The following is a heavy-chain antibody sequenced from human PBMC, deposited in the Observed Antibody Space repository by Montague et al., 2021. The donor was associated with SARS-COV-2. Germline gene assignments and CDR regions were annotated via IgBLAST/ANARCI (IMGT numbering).Heavy chain of an antibody. D-gene: IGHD2-2*02. CDR2: IDVAGST. CDR1: GGDYY. V-gene: IGHV4-34*01. J-gene: IGHJ6*03. Sequence: SETLSLTCGVYGGDYYWIRNRRVPGKGQEFIGEIDVAGSTKNNPSHERRLTHSLDTSKIHFSMRLTSVTASDTAASYCARCQRGVVPAAVLGLGFYFDYFIDVGGEGTAFTVS. CDR3: ARCQRGVVPAAVLGLGFYFDYFIDV.